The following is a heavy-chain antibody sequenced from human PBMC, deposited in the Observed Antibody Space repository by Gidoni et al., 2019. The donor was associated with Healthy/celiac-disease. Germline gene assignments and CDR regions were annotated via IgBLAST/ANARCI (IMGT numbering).Heavy chain of an antibody. Sequence: QVQLQQWGAGLLKPSETLSLTCAVYGGSFSGYYWSWIRQPPGKGLEWIGEINHSGSTNYNPSLKSRVTISVDTSKNQFSLKLSSVTAADTAVYYCARNSESSSWSHFDYWGQGTLVTVSS. V-gene: IGHV4-34*01. CDR2: INHSGST. J-gene: IGHJ4*02. CDR3: ARNSESSSWSHFDY. D-gene: IGHD6-13*01. CDR1: GGSFSGYY.